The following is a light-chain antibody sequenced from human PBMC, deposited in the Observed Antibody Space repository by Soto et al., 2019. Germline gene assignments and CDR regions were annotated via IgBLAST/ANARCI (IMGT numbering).Light chain of an antibody. CDR1: QSVSSY. CDR2: DAS. J-gene: IGKJ4*01. V-gene: IGKV3-11*01. CDR3: QQFSSYPLT. Sequence: EIVMTQSPATLSVXPXXXXXLXXXASQSVSSYLAWYQQKPGQAPRLLIYDASNRATGIPDRFSGGGSGTDFTLTISRLEPEDFAVYYCQQFSSYPLTFGGGTKVDI.